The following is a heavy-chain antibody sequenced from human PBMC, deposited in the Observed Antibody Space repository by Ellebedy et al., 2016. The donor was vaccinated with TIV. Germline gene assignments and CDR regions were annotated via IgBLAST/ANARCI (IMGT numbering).Heavy chain of an antibody. CDR2: IYRDGST. CDR3: AGANGDYAPTDY. Sequence: GESLKISCAASGFTVSNNFMSWVRQAPGKGLEWVSTIYRDGSTYYADSVKGRFTISRDNSKNTLFFQMNSLRAEDTAVYYCAGANGDYAPTDYWGQGTLVTVSS. CDR1: GFTVSNNF. V-gene: IGHV3-66*01. D-gene: IGHD4-17*01. J-gene: IGHJ4*02.